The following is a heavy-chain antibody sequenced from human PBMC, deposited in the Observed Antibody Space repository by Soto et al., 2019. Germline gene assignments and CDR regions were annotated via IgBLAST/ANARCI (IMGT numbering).Heavy chain of an antibody. D-gene: IGHD3-22*01. J-gene: IGHJ3*02. CDR1: GGTFSSYA. Sequence: PVKLSCKASGGTFSSYAINWVRQAPGQGLEWMGGIIPIFGTATYAQKFQRRVTITADESTSTADLALISLRSEKKSVYYCARDKTTMIVVVTDDSSDIWDPATMVTV. CDR2: IIPIFGTA. CDR3: ARDKTTMIVVVTDDSSDI. V-gene: IGHV1-69*13.